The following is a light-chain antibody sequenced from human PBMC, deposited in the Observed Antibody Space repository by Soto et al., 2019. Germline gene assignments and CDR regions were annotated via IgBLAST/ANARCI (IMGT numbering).Light chain of an antibody. CDR2: DAS. V-gene: IGKV1-33*01. CDR1: QDISIY. CDR3: QQYETLYT. J-gene: IGKJ2*01. Sequence: IQMTQSPSSLSASVGDSVTITCQASQDISIYLHWYQQHPGKAPKLLIYDASNLEAGVPSRFSGSGSGTHFSLTISSLQPEDFATYYCQQYETLYTFGPGTKLVI.